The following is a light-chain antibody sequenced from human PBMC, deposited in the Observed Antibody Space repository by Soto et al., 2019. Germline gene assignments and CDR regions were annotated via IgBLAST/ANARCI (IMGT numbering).Light chain of an antibody. J-gene: IGLJ3*02. CDR1: SSDVGGYNY. V-gene: IGLV2-8*01. CDR3: SSYAGRV. CDR2: ELS. Sequence: QSALTQPPSASGSPGQSVTISCTGTSSDVGGYNYVSWYQKHPGKAPKLMIYELSKRPSGVPDRFSGSKSGNTASLTVSGLQAEDEADYYCSSYAGRVFGGGTKVTVL.